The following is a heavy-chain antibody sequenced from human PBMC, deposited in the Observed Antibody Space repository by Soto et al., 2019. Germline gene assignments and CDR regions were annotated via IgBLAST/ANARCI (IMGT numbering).Heavy chain of an antibody. Sequence: SETLSLTRAVYGGSFSGYYWSWIRQPPGKGLEWIGEINHSGSTNYNPSLKSRVTISIDTSKNQFSLKLSSVTAADTAVYYCVGWGTTMWYYYGMDVWGQGTTVTVSS. CDR2: INHSGST. D-gene: IGHD3-10*02. V-gene: IGHV4-34*01. CDR3: VGWGTTMWYYYGMDV. J-gene: IGHJ6*02. CDR1: GGSFSGYY.